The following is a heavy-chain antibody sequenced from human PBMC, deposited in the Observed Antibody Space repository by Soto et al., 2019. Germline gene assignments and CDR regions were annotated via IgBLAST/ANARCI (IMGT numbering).Heavy chain of an antibody. J-gene: IGHJ4*02. CDR3: ARSRYCSSTSCFTLGDYFDY. D-gene: IGHD2-2*01. Sequence: SETLSLTCTVSGDSISSGDYYWSWIRQSPGKGLEWIGHIYYSGSTYYSPALKSRVTISVDTSKNQFSLKLSYVTAADTAVYQCARSRYCSSTSCFTLGDYFDYWGQG. CDR2: IYYSGST. V-gene: IGHV4-30-4*01. CDR1: GDSISSGDYY.